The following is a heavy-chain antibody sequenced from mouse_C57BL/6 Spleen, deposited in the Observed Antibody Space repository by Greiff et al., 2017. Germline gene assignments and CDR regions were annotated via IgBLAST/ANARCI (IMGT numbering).Heavy chain of an antibody. J-gene: IGHJ2*01. CDR1: GFTFTDYY. V-gene: IGHV7-3*01. Sequence: EVMLVESGGGLVQPGGSLSLSCAASGFTFTDYYMSWVRQPPGKALEWLGFIRNKANGYTTEYSASVKGRFTISRDNSQSILYLQMNALRAEDSATYYCARYSNRIFDYWGQGTTLTVSS. D-gene: IGHD2-1*01. CDR3: ARYSNRIFDY. CDR2: IRNKANGYTT.